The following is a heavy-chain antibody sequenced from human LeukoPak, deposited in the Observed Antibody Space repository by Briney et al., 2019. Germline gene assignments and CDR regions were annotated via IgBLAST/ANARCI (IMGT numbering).Heavy chain of an antibody. CDR2: IIPIFGTA. Sequence: SVKVSCKASGGTFSSYAISWVRQAPGQGLEWMGGIIPIFGTANYAQKFQGRVTITTDESTSTAYMELSSLRSEDTAVYYCARMASSGSYYGGAFDIWGQGTMVTVSS. D-gene: IGHD1-26*01. CDR1: GGTFSSYA. V-gene: IGHV1-69*05. J-gene: IGHJ3*02. CDR3: ARMASSGSYYGGAFDI.